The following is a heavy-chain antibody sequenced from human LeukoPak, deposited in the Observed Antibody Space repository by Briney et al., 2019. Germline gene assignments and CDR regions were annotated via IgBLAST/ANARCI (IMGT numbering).Heavy chain of an antibody. CDR2: INSDVSST. CDR1: GFTFSSYW. D-gene: IGHD3-22*01. J-gene: IGHJ4*02. V-gene: IGHV3-74*01. CDR3: ANYYDSSGYVGLGY. Sequence: GGSLRLSCAASGFTFSSYWMHCGRQAPGKGLVWVSRINSDVSSTSYADSVKGRFTISRDNAKNTLYLQTTTLRAEDTAVYHCANYYDSSGYVGLGYWGQGTLVTVSS.